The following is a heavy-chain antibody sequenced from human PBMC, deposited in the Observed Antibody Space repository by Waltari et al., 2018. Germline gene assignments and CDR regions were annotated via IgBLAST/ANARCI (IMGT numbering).Heavy chain of an antibody. V-gene: IGHV3-21*01. D-gene: IGHD6-13*01. J-gene: IGHJ4*02. CDR3: AREYSNSWYCDY. Sequence: EVQLVESGGGLVKPGGPLRLSCAASGFTFSHYSMTWVRQAPGKGLGWVSSISTSSAYIYYADSVKGRFTISRDNAKNSLYLQMNSLRAEDTAVYYCAREYSNSWYCDYWGQGTLVTVSS. CDR2: ISTSSAYI. CDR1: GFTFSHYS.